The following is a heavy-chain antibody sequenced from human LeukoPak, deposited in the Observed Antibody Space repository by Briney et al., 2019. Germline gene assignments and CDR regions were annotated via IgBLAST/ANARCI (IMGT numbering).Heavy chain of an antibody. CDR1: GYTLTELS. CDR3: ATVHYDYVWGSYRSRYYFDY. Sequence: ASVKVSCXVSGYTLTELSMHWVRQAPGKGLEWMGGFDPEDGETIYAQKFQGRVTMTEDTSTDTAYMELSSLRSEDTAVYYCATVHYDYVWGSYRSRYYFDYWGQGTLVTVSS. D-gene: IGHD3-16*02. V-gene: IGHV1-24*01. J-gene: IGHJ4*02. CDR2: FDPEDGET.